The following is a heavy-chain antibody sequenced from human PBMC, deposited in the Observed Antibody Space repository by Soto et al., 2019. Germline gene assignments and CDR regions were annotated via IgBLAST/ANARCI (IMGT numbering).Heavy chain of an antibody. CDR2: IYYSGTT. V-gene: IGHV4-59*01. CDR3: TRAPYYRYYFDV. D-gene: IGHD3-10*01. J-gene: IGHJ4*01. CDR1: GGSINNYY. Sequence: SETLSLTCTVSGGSINNYYLSWIRQSPGKGLEWIGYIYYSGTTNYNPSLKSRVTISIDRSEKQFSLKVSSVTAADTAVYFCTRAPYYRYYFDVWGQGPLVTVSS.